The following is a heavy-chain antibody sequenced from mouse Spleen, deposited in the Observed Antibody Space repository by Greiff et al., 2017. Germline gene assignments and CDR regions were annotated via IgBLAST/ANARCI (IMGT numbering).Heavy chain of an antibody. D-gene: IGHD1-1*01. CDR2: IHPNSGST. Sequence: QVQLQQPGAELVKPGASVKLSCKASGYTFTSYWMHWVKQRPGQGLEWIGMIHPNSGSTNYNEKFKSKATLTVDKSSSTAYMQLSSLTSEDSAVYYCASPYYYGSSWYFDVWGTGTTVTVSS. J-gene: IGHJ1*03. CDR1: GYTFTSYW. CDR3: ASPYYYGSSWYFDV. V-gene: IGHV1-64*01.